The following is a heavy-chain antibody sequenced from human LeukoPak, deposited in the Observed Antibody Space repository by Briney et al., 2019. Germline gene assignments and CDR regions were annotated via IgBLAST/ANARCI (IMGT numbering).Heavy chain of an antibody. V-gene: IGHV4-59*01. D-gene: IGHD1-26*01. CDR2: IYYSGST. CDR3: ARGWGYFDY. J-gene: IGHJ4*02. Sequence: PSETLSLTCTVSGGSINNFYWSWIRQPPGKGLERIGYIYYSGSTNYNPSLKSRVTISEDTSKNQFSLNLSSVTAADTAVYFCARGWGYFDYWGQGILVTVSS. CDR1: GGSINNFY.